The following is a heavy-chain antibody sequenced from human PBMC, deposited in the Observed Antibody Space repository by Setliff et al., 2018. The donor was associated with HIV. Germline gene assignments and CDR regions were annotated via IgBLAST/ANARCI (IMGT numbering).Heavy chain of an antibody. CDR1: GGTFSSYA. D-gene: IGHD3-10*01. J-gene: IGHJ4*02. Sequence: ASVKVSCKASGGTFSSYAISWVRQAPGQGLEWMGWISAYNGNTNYAQKLQGRVTMTTDTSTSTAYMELRSLRSDDTAVYYCARVGILLWFGELTEAPLDYWGQGTLVTVSS. CDR3: ARVGILLWFGELTEAPLDY. CDR2: ISAYNGNT. V-gene: IGHV1-18*01.